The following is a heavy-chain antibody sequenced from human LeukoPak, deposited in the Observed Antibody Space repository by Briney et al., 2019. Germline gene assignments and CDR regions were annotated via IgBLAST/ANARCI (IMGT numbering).Heavy chain of an antibody. CDR3: AKGGGRDGYNSGPFDY. CDR1: GFTFSGYG. J-gene: IGHJ4*02. V-gene: IGHV3-30*18. CDR2: ISYDGSNK. Sequence: PGRSLRLSCAASGFTFSGYGMHWVRQAPGKGLEWVAVISYDGSNKYYADSVKGRFTISRDNSKNTLYLQMNSLRAEDTAVYYCAKGGGRDGYNSGPFDYWGQGALVTVSS. D-gene: IGHD5-24*01.